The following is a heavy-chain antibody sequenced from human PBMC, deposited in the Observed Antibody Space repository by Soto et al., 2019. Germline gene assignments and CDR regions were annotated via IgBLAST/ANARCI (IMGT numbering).Heavy chain of an antibody. CDR1: GGSISSGDYY. J-gene: IGHJ6*02. Sequence: QVQLQESGPGLVKPAQTLSLTCTVSGGSISSGDYYWSWIRQPPGKGLAWIVDIYYSWSTSYNPSLKSRVTISVDTSKNHFSLKLSSVTAADTAVYYCARASPVVTDVWGQGTTVTVSS. CDR3: ARASPVVTDV. CDR2: IYYSWST. V-gene: IGHV4-30-4*01. D-gene: IGHD5-18*01.